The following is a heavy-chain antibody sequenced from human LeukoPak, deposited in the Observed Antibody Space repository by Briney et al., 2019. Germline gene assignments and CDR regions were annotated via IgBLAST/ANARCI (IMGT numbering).Heavy chain of an antibody. J-gene: IGHJ5*02. CDR2: MNRNSGNT. CDR3: ARGPYPYQLLYRGDDWFDP. Sequence: GASVEVSCKASGYTFTSYDINWVRQATGQGLEWIGWMNRNSGNTGYAQKFQGRVTMTRNTSISTAYMELSSLRSEDTAVYYCARGPYPYQLLYRGDDWFDPWGQGTLVTVSS. V-gene: IGHV1-8*01. CDR1: GYTFTSYD. D-gene: IGHD2-2*02.